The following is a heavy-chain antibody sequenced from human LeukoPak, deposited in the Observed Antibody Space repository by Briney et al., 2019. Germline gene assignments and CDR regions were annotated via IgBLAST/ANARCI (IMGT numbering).Heavy chain of an antibody. V-gene: IGHV3-53*01. CDR3: ARDGRYSYGHDAFDI. D-gene: IGHD5-18*01. CDR2: IYSGGST. J-gene: IGHJ3*02. Sequence: GGSLRLSCAASGFTVSNSYMSWVRQAPGKGLEWVSVIYSGGSTYYADSVKGRFTISRDNSKNTLYLQMNSLRAEDTAVYYCARDGRYSYGHDAFDIWGQGTMVTVSS. CDR1: GFTVSNSY.